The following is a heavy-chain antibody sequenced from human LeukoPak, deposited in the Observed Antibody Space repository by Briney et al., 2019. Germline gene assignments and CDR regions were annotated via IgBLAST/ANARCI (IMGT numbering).Heavy chain of an antibody. D-gene: IGHD2-8*02. Sequence: GGSLRLSCAASGFTFSSYGMHWVRQAPGKGLEWVAFIRYDGSNKYYADSVKGRFTISRDNSKNTLYLQMNSLRAEDTAVYYCAKDPRTAEYFDLWGRGTLVTVSS. CDR3: AKDPRTAEYFDL. CDR1: GFTFSSYG. CDR2: IRYDGSNK. V-gene: IGHV3-30*02. J-gene: IGHJ2*01.